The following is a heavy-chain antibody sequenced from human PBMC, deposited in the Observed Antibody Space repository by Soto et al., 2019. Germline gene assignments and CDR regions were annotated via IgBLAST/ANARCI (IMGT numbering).Heavy chain of an antibody. Sequence: GGSLRLSCAASGFTFSSYWMHWVRQAPGKGLVWVSRINSDVSSTSYADSVKGRFSISRDIAKNTLYLQMNSLRADDTAVYYCARDLGIAAAGTNYWGQGTLVTVSS. D-gene: IGHD6-13*01. CDR3: ARDLGIAAAGTNY. V-gene: IGHV3-74*01. CDR1: GFTFSSYW. J-gene: IGHJ4*02. CDR2: INSDVSST.